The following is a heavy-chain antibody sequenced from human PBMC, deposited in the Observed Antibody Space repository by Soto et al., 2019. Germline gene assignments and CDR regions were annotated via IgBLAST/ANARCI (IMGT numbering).Heavy chain of an antibody. V-gene: IGHV1-18*04. J-gene: IGHJ6*02. D-gene: IGHD6-25*01. CDR3: ARDETAAVANYYYYGMDV. CDR1: GYTFTSYG. Sequence: QVQLVQSGAEVKKPGASVKVSCKASGYTFTSYGISWVRQAPGQGLEWMGWISAYNGNTNYAQKLQDRVTMTTDTSTSTAYMELRSLRSDDTAVYYCARDETAAVANYYYYGMDVWGQGTTVTVSS. CDR2: ISAYNGNT.